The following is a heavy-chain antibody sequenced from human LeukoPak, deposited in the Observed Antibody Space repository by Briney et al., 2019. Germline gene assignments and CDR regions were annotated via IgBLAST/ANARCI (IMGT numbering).Heavy chain of an antibody. V-gene: IGHV3-23*01. CDR2: FSRSGDNT. CDR1: GFTFSNYA. Sequence: GGSLRLSCVASGFTFSNYAMCWVRQAPGKGLEWVSLFSRSGDNTYYADSVKGRFTISRDNSKDTLFLQMNSLRAEDTAIYYCATMDRFSIQDWGQGTLVTVSS. J-gene: IGHJ1*01. D-gene: IGHD3/OR15-3a*01. CDR3: ATMDRFSIQD.